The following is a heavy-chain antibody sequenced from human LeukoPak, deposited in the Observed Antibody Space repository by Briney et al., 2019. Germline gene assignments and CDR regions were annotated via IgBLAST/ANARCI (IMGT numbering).Heavy chain of an antibody. CDR1: GFTFSSYG. CDR2: IWYDGSNK. V-gene: IGHV3-33*01. J-gene: IGHJ4*02. D-gene: IGHD3-22*01. Sequence: GRSLRLSCAASGFTFSSYGMHWVRQAPGKGLEWVAVIWYDGSNKYYADSVKGRFTISRDNSKNTLYLQMNSLRAEDTAVYYCARVLGYYDSSGYYPSDYWGQGTLVTVSS. CDR3: ARVLGYYDSSGYYPSDY.